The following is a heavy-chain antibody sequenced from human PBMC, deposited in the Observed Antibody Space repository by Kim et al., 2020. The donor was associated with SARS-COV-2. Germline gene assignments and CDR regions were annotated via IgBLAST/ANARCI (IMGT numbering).Heavy chain of an antibody. V-gene: IGHV1-2*06. CDR1: GYRFTGYF. J-gene: IGHJ4*02. Sequence: ASVKVSCKASGYRFTGYFLHWVRQAPGQGLEWIGRIDPDSGGTNYAESFQGRVSMTRDTSINTAYMELSRLTFDDTALYFCARLSSGGHDWARGTPVTVTS. CDR2: IDPDSGGT. CDR3: ARLSSGGHD. D-gene: IGHD6-6*01.